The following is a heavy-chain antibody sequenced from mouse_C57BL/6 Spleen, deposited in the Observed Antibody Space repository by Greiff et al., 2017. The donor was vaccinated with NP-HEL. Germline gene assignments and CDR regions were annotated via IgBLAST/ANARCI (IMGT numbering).Heavy chain of an antibody. CDR1: GYTFTSYW. D-gene: IGHD1-1*01. CDR2: IDPSDSYT. CDR3: AREEKFITTVVGFDY. J-gene: IGHJ2*01. V-gene: IGHV1-59*01. Sequence: VQLQQPGAELVRPGTSVKLSCKASGYTFTSYWMHWVKQRPGQGLEWIGVIDPSDSYTNYNQKFKGKATLTVDTSSSTAYMQLSSLTSEDSAVYYCAREEKFITTVVGFDYWGQGTTLTVSS.